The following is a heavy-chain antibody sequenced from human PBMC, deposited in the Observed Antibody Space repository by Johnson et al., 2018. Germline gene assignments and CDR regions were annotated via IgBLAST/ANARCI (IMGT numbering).Heavy chain of an antibody. V-gene: IGHV3-23*01. CDR1: GFTFSTYA. CDR2: ISGSGDGT. D-gene: IGHD3-10*01. CDR3: AKEVRYGWGALDI. J-gene: IGHJ3*02. Sequence: VQLQESGGSLVQXGGSXRVXCAASGFTFSTYAMNWVRQTPGKGLEWVSAISGSGDGTYYADSVKGRFTISRDNSKNTLYLQMPSLTAEDTAVYYCAKEVRYGWGALDIWGHGTMVTVAA.